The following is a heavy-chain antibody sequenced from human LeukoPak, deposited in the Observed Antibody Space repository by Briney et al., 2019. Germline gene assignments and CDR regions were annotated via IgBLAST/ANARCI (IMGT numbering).Heavy chain of an antibody. CDR2: IRSKANSYAT. Sequence: PGGSLRLSCAASGLTLSGSATHWLRQASGKGLEWVGRIRSKANSYATAYAVSVKGRFTISRDDSKNTAYLQMNSLKTEESAVYYCTRLVDTAMVEGIDFDYWGQGILVTVSS. D-gene: IGHD5-18*01. V-gene: IGHV3-73*01. J-gene: IGHJ4*02. CDR3: TRLVDTAMVEGIDFDY. CDR1: GLTLSGSA.